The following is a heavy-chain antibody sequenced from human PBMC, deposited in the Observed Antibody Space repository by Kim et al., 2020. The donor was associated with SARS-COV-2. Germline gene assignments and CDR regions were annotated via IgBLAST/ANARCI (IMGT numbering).Heavy chain of an antibody. CDR2: ITGSGRTT. CDR3: ARGVGATSTFYFEY. D-gene: IGHD3-3*01. CDR1: GFTFSDYE. J-gene: IGHJ4*02. V-gene: IGHV3-48*03. Sequence: GGSLRLSCEASGFTFSDYEMNWVRQAPGKGLEWISYITGSGRTTYYSGSVQGRFTSSRDNAKNSLYLQMSGLRVEDTAIYYCARGVGATSTFYFEYWGQGTLVSVSS.